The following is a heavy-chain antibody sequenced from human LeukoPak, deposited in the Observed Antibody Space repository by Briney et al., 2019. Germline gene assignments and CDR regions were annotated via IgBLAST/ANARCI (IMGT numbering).Heavy chain of an antibody. V-gene: IGHV3-48*01. D-gene: IGHD3-22*01. CDR1: GFTFSSYS. J-gene: IGHJ4*02. Sequence: GGSLRLTCAASGFTFSSYSMNRVRQAPGKGLEWVSYISSSSSTIYYADSVKGRFTISRGNAKNSLYLQMNSLKTEDTAVYYCTTEDYYDSSGFDYWGQGTLVTVSS. CDR3: TTEDYYDSSGFDY. CDR2: ISSSSSTI.